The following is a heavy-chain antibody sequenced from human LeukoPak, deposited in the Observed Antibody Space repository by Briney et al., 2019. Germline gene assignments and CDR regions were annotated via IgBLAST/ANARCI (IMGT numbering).Heavy chain of an antibody. CDR3: AKGGRYCSGGTCFHYFDY. CDR1: GYTFTDYY. V-gene: IGHV1-2*02. D-gene: IGHD2-15*01. CDR2: INPNSGGT. Sequence: GASVKVSCKASGYTFTDYYIQWVRQAPEQGLEWMGWINPNSGGTNYAQKFQGRVTMTRDTSISTAYMELSRLTSDDTAVYYCAKGGRYCSGGTCFHYFDYWGQGTLVTVSS. J-gene: IGHJ4*02.